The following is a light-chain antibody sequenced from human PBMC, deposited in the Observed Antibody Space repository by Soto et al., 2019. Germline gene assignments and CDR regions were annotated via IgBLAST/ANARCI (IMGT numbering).Light chain of an antibody. J-gene: IGLJ1*01. CDR3: AAWDNTLNAYV. V-gene: IGLV1-47*02. Sequence: QSVLTQPPSASSTPGQTVTISCSGSSSNIGTFYVYWYQHVPGTAPKLLIYIDNQRPSGIPDRFSGSKSGTSASLAISGLRSEDGADYYCAAWDNTLNAYVFGTGTKVTVL. CDR2: IDN. CDR1: SSNIGTFY.